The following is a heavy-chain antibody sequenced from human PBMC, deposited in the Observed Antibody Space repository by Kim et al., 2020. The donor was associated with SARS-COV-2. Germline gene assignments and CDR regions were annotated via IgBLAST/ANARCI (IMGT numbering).Heavy chain of an antibody. V-gene: IGHV3-30*04. CDR2: ISYDGSNK. CDR1: GFTFSSYA. CDR3: ARGYYGSGSYLTY. D-gene: IGHD3-10*01. J-gene: IGHJ4*02. Sequence: GGSLRLSCAASGFTFSSYAMHWVRQAPGKGLEWVAVISYDGSNKYYADSVKGRFTISRDNSKNTLYLQMNSLRAEDTAVYYCARGYYGSGSYLTYWGQGTLVTVSS.